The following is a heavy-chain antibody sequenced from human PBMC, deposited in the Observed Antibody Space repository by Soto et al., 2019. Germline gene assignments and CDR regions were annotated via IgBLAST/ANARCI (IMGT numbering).Heavy chain of an antibody. Sequence: QVKLQESGPGLVKPSETLSLTCTVSGDSISSHYWSWIRQPPRKGLEWIGYPTHSGSTNYNPSLKRRVTISVDMSKNQCSLKLNSVTAADTAAYYCARTYSDFWSGRYYCYMYVWGKGTTVTVS. J-gene: IGHJ6*03. CDR1: GDSISSHY. V-gene: IGHV4-59*08. D-gene: IGHD3-3*01. CDR3: ARTYSDFWSGRYYCYMYV. CDR2: PTHSGST.